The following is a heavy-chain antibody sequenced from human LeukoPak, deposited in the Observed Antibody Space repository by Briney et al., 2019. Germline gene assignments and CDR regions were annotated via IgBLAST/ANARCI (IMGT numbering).Heavy chain of an antibody. CDR2: TYYRSKWYN. CDR3: AREALYRWWFDP. J-gene: IGHJ5*02. V-gene: IGHV6-1*01. CDR1: GDSVSNNSAT. Sequence: SQTLSLTCAISGDSVSNNSATWSWIRQSPSRGLEWLGRTYYRSKWYNDYAVSVKSRIIINPDTSKNQFSLQLNSVTPEDTAVYYCAREALYRWWFDPWGQGTLVTVSS. D-gene: IGHD3-16*01.